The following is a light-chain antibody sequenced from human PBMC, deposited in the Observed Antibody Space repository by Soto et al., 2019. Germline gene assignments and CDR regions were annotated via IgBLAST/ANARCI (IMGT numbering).Light chain of an antibody. Sequence: QSALTQPPSASGSPGQSVTISCTGTSSDVGAYNFVSWYQQHPGKAHKLMIYEVSNRPSGVPDRFSGSKSGNTASLTVSGLQAEDEADYYCSSFAGISTVFGTGTKLTVL. CDR3: SSFAGISTV. V-gene: IGLV2-8*01. CDR1: SSDVGAYNF. J-gene: IGLJ1*01. CDR2: EVS.